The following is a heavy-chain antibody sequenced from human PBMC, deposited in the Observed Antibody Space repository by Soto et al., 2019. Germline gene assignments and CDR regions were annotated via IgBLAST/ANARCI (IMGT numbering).Heavy chain of an antibody. Sequence: TQPITCIVSDSFISSSRHNLGWIRQPPGKGLEWIGSIYYSGSTYYNPSLKSRVTISVDTSKNQFSLKLTSVTAMDTAVYYCAGCRDTVVRGIMNWFYPCGQGTLVTVSS. CDR1: DSFISSSRHN. CDR2: IYYSGST. J-gene: IGHJ5*02. D-gene: IGHD3-10*01. CDR3: AGCRDTVVRGIMNWFYP. V-gene: IGHV4-39*01.